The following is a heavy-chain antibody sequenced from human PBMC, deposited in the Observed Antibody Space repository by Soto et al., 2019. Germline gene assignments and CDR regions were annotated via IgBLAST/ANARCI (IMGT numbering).Heavy chain of an antibody. V-gene: IGHV2-5*02. CDR1: GFSLSTSGVG. CDR2: IYWDDDK. D-gene: IGHD3-9*01. J-gene: IGHJ4*02. Sequence: QITLKESGPTLVKPTQTLTLTCTFSGFSLSTSGVGVGWIRQPPGKALEWLALIYWDDDKRYSPSLKSRLTITKDTSKNQVVLTMTNMDPVDTATYYCAHSTGEYDILTGDYSFDYWGQGTLVTVSS. CDR3: AHSTGEYDILTGDYSFDY.